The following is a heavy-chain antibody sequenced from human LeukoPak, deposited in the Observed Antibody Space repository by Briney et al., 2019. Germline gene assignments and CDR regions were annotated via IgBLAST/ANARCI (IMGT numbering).Heavy chain of an antibody. V-gene: IGHV4-34*01. D-gene: IGHD3-22*01. J-gene: IGHJ4*02. Sequence: SETLSLTCAVYGESFSGYYWSWIRQPPRKGLEWIGEINRSGSSNYNPSLKSRVTISVDTSKNQFSLKLSSVTAADTAVYYCARGVARTYYSDTSGYAAADYWGQGTLVTVSS. CDR3: ARGVARTYYSDTSGYAAADY. CDR1: GESFSGYY. CDR2: INRSGSS.